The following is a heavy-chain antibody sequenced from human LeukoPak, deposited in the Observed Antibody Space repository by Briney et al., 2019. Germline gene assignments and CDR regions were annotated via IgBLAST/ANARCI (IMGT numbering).Heavy chain of an antibody. CDR2: IWNDGSNK. CDR3: AKASGPFDY. J-gene: IGHJ4*02. Sequence: GGSLRLSCAASGFTFSIYGMHWVRQAPGKGLEWVAVIWNDGSNKYYADSVKGRFTISRDNSKNTLYLQMNSLRAEDTAVYSCAKASGPFDYWGQGTLVTVSS. CDR1: GFTFSIYG. V-gene: IGHV3-33*06. D-gene: IGHD3-10*01.